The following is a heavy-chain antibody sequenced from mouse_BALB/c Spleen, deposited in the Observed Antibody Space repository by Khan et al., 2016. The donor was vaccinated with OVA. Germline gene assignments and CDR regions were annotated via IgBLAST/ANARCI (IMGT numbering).Heavy chain of an antibody. D-gene: IGHD2-3*01. J-gene: IGHJ4*01. Sequence: EVELVESGGGLVQPGGSLKLSCAASGFTFSSYGMSWVRQTPDKRLELVATINSNGGITYYPDSVKGRFTISRDNAKNTLYLQMTSLKSEDTAMYYCIRDLYDGYYYYYGMDYWGQGTSVTVSS. CDR2: INSNGGIT. V-gene: IGHV5-6-3*01. CDR1: GFTFSSYG. CDR3: IRDLYDGYYYYYGMDY.